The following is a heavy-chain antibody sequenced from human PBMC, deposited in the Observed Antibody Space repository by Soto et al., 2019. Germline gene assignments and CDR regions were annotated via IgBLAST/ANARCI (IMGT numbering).Heavy chain of an antibody. CDR1: GFTFSDHY. D-gene: IGHD1-1*01. CDR3: ARVALERRIFDY. J-gene: IGHJ4*02. CDR2: TRNKANSYTT. Sequence: HPGGSLRLSCAASGFTFSDHYMDWVRQAPGKGLEWVGRTRNKANSYTTEYAASVKGRFTISRDDSKNSLYLQMNSLKTEDTAVYYCARVALERRIFDYWGQGTLVTVSS. V-gene: IGHV3-72*01.